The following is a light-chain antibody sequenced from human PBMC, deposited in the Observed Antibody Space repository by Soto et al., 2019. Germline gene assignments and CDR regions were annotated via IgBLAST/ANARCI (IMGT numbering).Light chain of an antibody. CDR1: QSVSSSY. CDR2: GAS. J-gene: IGKJ5*01. CDR3: QQYGASPR. Sequence: DIVLTQSPGTLSLSPGERATLSCRASQSVSSSYLAWYQHKPAQAPRLLIYGASSRATGIPDRFSGSGSGTDFTLTINRLEPEDFAVYFCQQYGASPRFGQGTRLEIK. V-gene: IGKV3-20*01.